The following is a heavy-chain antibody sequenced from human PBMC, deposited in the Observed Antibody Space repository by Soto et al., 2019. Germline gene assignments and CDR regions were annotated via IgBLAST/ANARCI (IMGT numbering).Heavy chain of an antibody. CDR3: ARAHVYSGYRYYFDY. V-gene: IGHV1-69*02. Sequence: SVRVSSRASGGTFSSCTISWVRLAPGQGLEWMGRIIPILGIANYAQKFQGRVTITADKSTSTAYMELSSLRSEDTAVYFCARAHVYSGYRYYFDYWGQGTLVTVSS. D-gene: IGHD5-12*01. CDR1: GGTFSSCT. J-gene: IGHJ4*02. CDR2: IIPILGIA.